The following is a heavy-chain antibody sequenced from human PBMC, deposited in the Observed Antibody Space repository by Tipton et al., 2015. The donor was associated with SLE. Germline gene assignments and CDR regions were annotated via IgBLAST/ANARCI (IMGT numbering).Heavy chain of an antibody. CDR3: ARDTGAAAGSDAFDI. J-gene: IGHJ3*02. CDR1: GGSISSYY. CDR2: IYYTGSA. Sequence: TLSLTCTVSGGSISSYYWSWIRQPPGKGLEWIGYIYYTGSANYNPSLKSRVTISIDTSKNQFSLKVNSVTAADTAVYYFARDTGAAAGSDAFDIWGQGTMVTVSS. D-gene: IGHD6-13*01. V-gene: IGHV4-59*01.